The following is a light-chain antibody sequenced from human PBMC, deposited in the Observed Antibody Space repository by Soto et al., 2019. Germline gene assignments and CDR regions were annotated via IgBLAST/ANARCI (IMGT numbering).Light chain of an antibody. CDR3: SSYTSSNTHV. V-gene: IGLV2-14*01. Sequence: QSALTQTASVSGSPGQSITISCTGTSSDIGAYNYVSWYQQRPGKAPKLMIYDVSHRPSGISSRFSGSKSGNTASLTISGLQAEDEADYYCSSYTSSNTHVFGSGTKLTVL. J-gene: IGLJ1*01. CDR1: SSDIGAYNY. CDR2: DVS.